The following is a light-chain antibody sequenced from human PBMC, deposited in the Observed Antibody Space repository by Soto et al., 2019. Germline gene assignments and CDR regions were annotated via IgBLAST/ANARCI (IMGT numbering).Light chain of an antibody. V-gene: IGKV1-27*01. J-gene: IGKJ3*01. CDR2: AGS. CDR3: QKDNSAPPT. Sequence: DIHMTQSPSSVSASVGDTVPITFRASQGLKFLAWYQQKPWKVPKLLIYAGSTLQSGVPSRFSGSGSGANFTLTISSMQPEDVATYYFQKDNSAPPTFGPGTQGDIK. CDR1: QGLKF.